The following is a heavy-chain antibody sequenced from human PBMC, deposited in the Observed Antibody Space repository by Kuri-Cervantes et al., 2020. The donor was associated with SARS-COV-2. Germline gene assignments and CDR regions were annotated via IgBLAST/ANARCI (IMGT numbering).Heavy chain of an antibody. CDR3: AVGGEYQMLGPYLNY. D-gene: IGHD3-16*01. V-gene: IGHV1-69*04. CDR1: GGTFSSYA. CDR2: LSPVLRTT. Sequence: SVKVSCKASGGTFSSYAISWVRQAPGQGLEWMGRLSPVLRTTHYAQKFQGRLTITADNSTTTAYMDLGSLKSDDTAVYYCAVGGEYQMLGPYLNYWGQGTLVTGSS. J-gene: IGHJ4*02.